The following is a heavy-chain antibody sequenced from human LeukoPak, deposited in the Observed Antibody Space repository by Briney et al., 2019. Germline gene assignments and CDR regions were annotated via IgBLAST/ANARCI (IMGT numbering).Heavy chain of an antibody. Sequence: GASVKVSCKASGYTFTGYYMHWVRQAPGQGLEWMGWINPNSGGTNYAQKFQGRVTMTRDTSISTAYMELSRLRSDDTAVYYCARANHNSNLPEYYHYYGMDVWGQGTTVTVSS. CDR1: GYTFTGYY. V-gene: IGHV1-2*02. D-gene: IGHD4-4*01. CDR3: ARANHNSNLPEYYHYYGMDV. CDR2: INPNSGGT. J-gene: IGHJ6*02.